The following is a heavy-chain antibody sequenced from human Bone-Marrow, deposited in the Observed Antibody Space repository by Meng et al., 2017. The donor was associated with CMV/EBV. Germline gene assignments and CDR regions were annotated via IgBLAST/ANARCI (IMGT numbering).Heavy chain of an antibody. CDR1: GYTFTGYY. CDR3: ARLGYCSSTSCSPPSGMDV. CDR2: MNPNSGNT. V-gene: IGHV1-8*02. Sequence: ASVKVSCKASGYTFTGYYMHWVRQAPGQGLEWMGWMNPNSGNTGYAQKFQGRVAMTRNTSISTAYMELSSLRSEDTAVYYCARLGYCSSTSCSPPSGMDVWGQGTTVTIYS. J-gene: IGHJ6*02. D-gene: IGHD2-2*01.